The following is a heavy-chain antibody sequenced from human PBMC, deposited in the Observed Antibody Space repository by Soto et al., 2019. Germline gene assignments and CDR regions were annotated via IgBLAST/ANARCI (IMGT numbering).Heavy chain of an antibody. CDR1: GFTVSSNY. CDR3: ARDPRIAAAGKSPYYYYGMDV. Sequence: GGSLRLSCAASGFTVSSNYMSWVRQAPGKGLEWVSVIYSGGSTYYADSVKGRFTISRDNSKNTLYLQMNSLRAEDTAVYYCARDPRIAAAGKSPYYYYGMDVWGQGTTVTVSS. CDR2: IYSGGST. J-gene: IGHJ6*02. V-gene: IGHV3-53*01. D-gene: IGHD6-13*01.